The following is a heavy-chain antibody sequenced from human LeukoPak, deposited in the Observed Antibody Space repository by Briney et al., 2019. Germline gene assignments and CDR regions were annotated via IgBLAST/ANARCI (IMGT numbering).Heavy chain of an antibody. V-gene: IGHV4-59*01. CDR1: GGSISSDY. CDR3: ARVSVVYSMDV. J-gene: IGHJ6*02. Sequence: SETLSLTCSVSGGSISSDYWAWIRQPPGKGLDWIGYMFYTGSTNYNPSLKSRVTISLATSKKQFSLKLSSVTAADTAVYYCARVSVVYSMDVWGRGTTVTVSS. CDR2: MFYTGST.